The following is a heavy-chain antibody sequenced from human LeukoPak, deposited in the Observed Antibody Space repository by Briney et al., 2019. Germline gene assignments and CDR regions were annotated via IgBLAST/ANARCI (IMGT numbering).Heavy chain of an antibody. CDR2: IYHSGST. CDR1: GYSISSGYY. J-gene: IGHJ6*03. Sequence: SETLSLTCTVSGYSISSGYYWGWIRQPPGKGLEWIGSIYHSGSTYYNPSLKSRVTISIDTSKNQFSLKLSSVTAADTAVYYCARTEESGYSYRYFGYYYYMDVWGKGTTVTVSS. V-gene: IGHV4-38-2*02. CDR3: ARTEESGYSYRYFGYYYYMDV. D-gene: IGHD5-18*01.